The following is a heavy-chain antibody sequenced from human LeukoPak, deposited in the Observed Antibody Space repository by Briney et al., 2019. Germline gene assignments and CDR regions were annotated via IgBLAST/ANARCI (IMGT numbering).Heavy chain of an antibody. D-gene: IGHD5-12*01. CDR2: INPSGGST. Sequence: GASVKVSCKASGYTFTSYYMHWVRQAPGQGLEWMGIINPSGGSTSYAQKFQGRVTMTRDTSTTTVYMKLSSLRSEDTAVYYCARALVAPHAFDIWGQGTMVTVSS. V-gene: IGHV1-46*01. CDR1: GYTFTSYY. CDR3: ARALVAPHAFDI. J-gene: IGHJ3*02.